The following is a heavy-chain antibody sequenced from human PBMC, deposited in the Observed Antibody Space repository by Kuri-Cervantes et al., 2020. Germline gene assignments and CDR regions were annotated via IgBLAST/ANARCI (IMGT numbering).Heavy chain of an antibody. CDR3: AREKQLAAAFDY. CDR1: GESLTDYY. D-gene: IGHD6-6*01. V-gene: IGHV4-34*01. J-gene: IGHJ4*02. CDR2: INHSGST. Sequence: ESLKISCAFYGESLTDYYWTWIRQSPAKGLEWIGEINHSGSTNHKTSLKSRVTISVDTSKNQFSLKLSSVTAADTAVYYCAREKQLAAAFDYWGQGTLVTVSS.